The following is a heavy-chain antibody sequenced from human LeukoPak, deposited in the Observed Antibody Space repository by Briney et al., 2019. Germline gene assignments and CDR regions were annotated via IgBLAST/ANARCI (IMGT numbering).Heavy chain of an antibody. CDR1: GYTFTGYY. D-gene: IGHD1-26*01. CDR3: ARDIDHYHYYYGMDV. V-gene: IGHV1-2*02. J-gene: IGHJ6*02. CDR2: INPNSGGT. Sequence: ASVKVSCKASGYTFTGYYMHWVRQAPGQGLEWMGWINPNSGGTNYAQKFQGRVTMTRDTSISTAYMELSRLRSDDTAVYYCARDIDHYHYYYGMDVWGQGTTVTVSS.